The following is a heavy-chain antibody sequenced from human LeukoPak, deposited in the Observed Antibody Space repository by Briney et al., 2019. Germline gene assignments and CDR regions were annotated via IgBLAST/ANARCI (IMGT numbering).Heavy chain of an antibody. CDR3: ASSSIAAEDYYYYGMDV. V-gene: IGHV5-51*01. J-gene: IGHJ6*02. Sequence: GESLKISCKGSGYRFSSYWIGLVRQMPGKGLEWMGIIYPGDSDTRYSPSFQGQVTISADKSISTAYLQWSSLKASDTAMYYCASSSIAAEDYYYYGMDVWGQGTTVTVSS. CDR1: GYRFSSYW. CDR2: IYPGDSDT. D-gene: IGHD6-6*01.